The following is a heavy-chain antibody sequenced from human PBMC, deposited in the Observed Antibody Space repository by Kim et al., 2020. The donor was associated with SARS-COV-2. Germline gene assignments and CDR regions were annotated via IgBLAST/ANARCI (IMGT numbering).Heavy chain of an antibody. CDR1: GFTFSKYW. V-gene: IGHV3-7*03. D-gene: IGHD3-10*01. J-gene: IGHJ3*01. Sequence: GGSLRLSCTASGFTFSKYWMTWVRQAPGKGLEWVASMKEDGSDKYYLDSVRGRFTISRDNAKNSLYLQMNSLRVEDTAVYYYAKDRGYLSFDLWGQGTMVTVSS. CDR2: MKEDGSDK. CDR3: AKDRGYLSFDL.